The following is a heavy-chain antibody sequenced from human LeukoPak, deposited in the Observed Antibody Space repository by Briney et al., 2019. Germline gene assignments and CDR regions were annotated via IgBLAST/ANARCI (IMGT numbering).Heavy chain of an antibody. J-gene: IGHJ4*02. V-gene: IGHV1-18*04. Sequence: GASVKVSCKASGYTFSGHYMHWVRQAPGQGLEWMGWISAYNGNRNYAQELQGRVTMTTDTSTSTAYMELRSLRSDDTAVYYCARDCTNGVCSTFDYWGQGTLVTVSS. CDR3: ARDCTNGVCSTFDY. D-gene: IGHD2-8*01. CDR2: ISAYNGNR. CDR1: GYTFSGHY.